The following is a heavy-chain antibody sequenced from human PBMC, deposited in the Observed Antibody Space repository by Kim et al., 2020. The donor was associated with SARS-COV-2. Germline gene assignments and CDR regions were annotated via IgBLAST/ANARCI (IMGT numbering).Heavy chain of an antibody. V-gene: IGHV3-64*01. J-gene: IGHJ1*01. CDR2: ISTDGAGT. CDR3: ARAEGYCSGGQCYRFFPH. Sequence: GGSLRLSCSASGFTFSKSVMYWVRQAPGKGLEYVSGISTDGAGTVYANSVKGRFTISRDNSKNTLHLQVGSLRVDDMGVYFCARAEGYCSGGQCYRFFPHWGQGTLVTVSS. D-gene: IGHD2-15*01. CDR1: GFTFSKSV.